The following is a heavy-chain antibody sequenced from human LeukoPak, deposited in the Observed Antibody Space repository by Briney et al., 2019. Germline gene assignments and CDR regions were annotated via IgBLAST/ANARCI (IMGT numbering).Heavy chain of an antibody. Sequence: SETLSLTCTVSSGSISSYYWSWIRQPPGKGLEWIGYIYYSGSINYNPSLKSRVTISLDTSKNQLSLKLRSVTAADTAVYYCAGHHPRNTVDFWGQGTLVTVSS. CDR3: AGHHPRNTVDF. J-gene: IGHJ4*02. V-gene: IGHV4-59*08. CDR2: IYYSGSI. D-gene: IGHD2/OR15-2a*01. CDR1: SGSISSYY.